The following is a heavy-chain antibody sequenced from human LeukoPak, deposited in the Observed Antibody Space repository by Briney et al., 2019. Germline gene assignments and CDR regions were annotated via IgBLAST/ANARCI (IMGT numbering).Heavy chain of an antibody. CDR2: IIPILGIA. V-gene: IGHV1-69*04. CDR1: EGTFTSYA. J-gene: IGHJ4*02. Sequence: ASVKVSCKASEGTFTSYAISWVRQAPGQGLEWMGRIIPILGIANYAQKFQGRVTITPDKSTSTAYMELSSLRSDDTAVDYCAREPSNSSGWRTFFDYWGQGPLVTVSS. D-gene: IGHD6-19*01. CDR3: AREPSNSSGWRTFFDY.